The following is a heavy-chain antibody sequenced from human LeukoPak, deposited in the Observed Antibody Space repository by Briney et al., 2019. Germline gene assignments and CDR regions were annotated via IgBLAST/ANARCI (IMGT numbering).Heavy chain of an antibody. CDR3: ARDRYVGATTAGDSDS. D-gene: IGHD1-26*01. CDR1: GFTFSDHW. Sequence: GGSLRLSCAASGFTFSDHWMHWVRQVPGKGLVWVSRINTDGSITNHADSVKGRFTISRGNAENILYLQMNSLRAEDTAVYYCARDRYVGATTAGDSDSWGQGTLVTVSS. V-gene: IGHV3-74*01. J-gene: IGHJ4*02. CDR2: INTDGSIT.